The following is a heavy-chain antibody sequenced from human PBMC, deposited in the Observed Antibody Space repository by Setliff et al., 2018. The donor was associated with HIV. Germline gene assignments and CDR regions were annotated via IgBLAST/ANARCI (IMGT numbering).Heavy chain of an antibody. CDR1: GYSFTDYY. CDR2: INPKFGGT. Sequence: ASVKVSCKASGYSFTDYYFHWVRQAPGQGLEWMGWINPKFGGTLYAQNFRGRVTMTRDVSINTVYLELSSLRSDDTAVYYCARDLSTHWSGYSLGFWGPGTLVTVSS. CDR3: ARDLSTHWSGYSLGF. D-gene: IGHD3-3*01. V-gene: IGHV1-2*02. J-gene: IGHJ4*02.